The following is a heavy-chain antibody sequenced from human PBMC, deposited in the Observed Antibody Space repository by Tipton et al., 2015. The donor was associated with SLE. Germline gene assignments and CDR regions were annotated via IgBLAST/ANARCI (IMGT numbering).Heavy chain of an antibody. CDR3: ARDTAGPGGYYYMDV. J-gene: IGHJ6*03. CDR2: IYYTGST. CDR1: GVSIRSDY. V-gene: IGHV4-59*01. D-gene: IGHD6-13*01. Sequence: TLSLTCNVSGVSIRSDYWSWIRQPPGKGLEWIGYIYYTGSTNYNPSLKSRVTISVDTSKNQLSLKVRSVTAADTAVYFCARDTAGPGGYYYMDVWGKGTTVSVSS.